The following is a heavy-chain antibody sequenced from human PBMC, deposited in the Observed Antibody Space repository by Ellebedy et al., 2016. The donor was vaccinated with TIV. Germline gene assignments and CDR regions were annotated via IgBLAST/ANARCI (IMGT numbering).Heavy chain of an antibody. CDR2: MNPSGGSV. Sequence: GGSLRLXCAASGFTFSTHDMSWVRQAPGKGLEWVSAMNPSGGSVNYADSVKGRFTISRDNSKNTLFLQMDSLRPEDTALYYCRRGYAGQPRVYDYWGQGTLVTVSS. V-gene: IGHV3-23*01. CDR3: RRGYAGQPRVYDY. CDR1: GFTFSTHD. D-gene: IGHD6-13*01. J-gene: IGHJ4*02.